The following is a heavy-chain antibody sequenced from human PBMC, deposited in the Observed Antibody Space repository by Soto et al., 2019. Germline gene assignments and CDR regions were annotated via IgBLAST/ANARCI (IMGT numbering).Heavy chain of an antibody. Sequence: ASVKVSCKASGYTFTSYDINWVRQATGQGLEWMGWMNPNSGNTGYAQKFQGRVTMTRNTSISTAYMELSSLRSEDTAVYYCARGGDCSSTSCYIAQPYYYYGMDVWGQGTTVTAP. CDR1: GYTFTSYD. V-gene: IGHV1-8*01. CDR3: ARGGDCSSTSCYIAQPYYYYGMDV. D-gene: IGHD2-2*02. J-gene: IGHJ6*02. CDR2: MNPNSGNT.